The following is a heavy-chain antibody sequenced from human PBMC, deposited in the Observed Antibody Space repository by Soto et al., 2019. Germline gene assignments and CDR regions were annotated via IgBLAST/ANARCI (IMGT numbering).Heavy chain of an antibody. CDR3: ARDYYKYYDSSGYYRSPAY. J-gene: IGHJ4*02. V-gene: IGHV3-53*01. CDR2: TYSGGST. D-gene: IGHD3-22*01. Sequence: SLRLSCAASGFTVSSNYMSWVRQAPGKGLEWVSVTYSGGSTYFADSVKDRFTISRDNSKNTLYLQMNSLRVEDTAVYYCARDYYKYYDSSGYYRSPAYWGQGTLVTV. CDR1: GFTVSSNY.